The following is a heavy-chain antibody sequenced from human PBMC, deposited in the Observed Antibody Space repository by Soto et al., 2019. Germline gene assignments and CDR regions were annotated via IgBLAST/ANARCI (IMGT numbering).Heavy chain of an antibody. Sequence: QITLKESGPTLVKPTQTLTLTCTFSGFSLSTSGVGVGWIRQPPGKALEWLALIYWDDDKRYSPSLKSRLTITTDTSKNQVVLTKTDMDPVDTATYFCAHRGLWAAADASFDYWRQGTLVNVSS. V-gene: IGHV2-5*02. CDR3: AHRGLWAAADASFDY. CDR2: IYWDDDK. CDR1: GFSLSTSGVG. D-gene: IGHD6-25*01. J-gene: IGHJ4*02.